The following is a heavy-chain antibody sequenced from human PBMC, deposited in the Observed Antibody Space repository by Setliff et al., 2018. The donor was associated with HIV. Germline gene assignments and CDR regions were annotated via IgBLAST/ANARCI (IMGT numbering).Heavy chain of an antibody. CDR3: VRHVRSDDFLVPGWFDS. V-gene: IGHV4-39*01. J-gene: IGHJ5*01. CDR2: VYYSGIT. CDR1: GGSIIDSRYF. D-gene: IGHD2-21*01. Sequence: KTSETLSLTCTVSGGSIIDSRYFWGWIRQPPGKGLEWIGSVYYSGITYYSSSLKSRITVSVDTSRIQFSLKLTSVTAADTAVYKCVRHVRSDDFLVPGWFDSWSQGTLVTVSS.